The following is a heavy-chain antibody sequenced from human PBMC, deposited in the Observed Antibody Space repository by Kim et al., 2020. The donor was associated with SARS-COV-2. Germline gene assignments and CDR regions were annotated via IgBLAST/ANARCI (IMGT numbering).Heavy chain of an antibody. CDR1: GFTFSSYA. CDR2: ISYDGSNK. V-gene: IGHV3-30*04. Sequence: GGSLRLSCAASGFTFSSYAMHWVRQAPGKGLEWVAVISYDGSNKYYADSVKGRFTISRDNSKNTLYLQMNSLRAEDTAVYYCARGGYSSSPGGWFDPWG. J-gene: IGHJ5*02. D-gene: IGHD6-13*01. CDR3: ARGGYSSSPGGWFDP.